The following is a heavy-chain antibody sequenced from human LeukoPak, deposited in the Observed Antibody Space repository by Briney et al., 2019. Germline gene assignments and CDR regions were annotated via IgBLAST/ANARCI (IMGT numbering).Heavy chain of an antibody. CDR3: ARKGEHYGDYDY. D-gene: IGHD4-17*01. J-gene: IGHJ4*02. CDR2: ILPNTGGT. V-gene: IGHV1-2*02. Sequence: APVKVSCKASGYTFTGYFLHWVRQAPGQGLEWMGWILPNTGGTHYAQKFQGRVTVTRDTSISTAYMEVSRLTSDDTAVYYCARKGEHYGDYDYWGQGTLVTVSS. CDR1: GYTFTGYF.